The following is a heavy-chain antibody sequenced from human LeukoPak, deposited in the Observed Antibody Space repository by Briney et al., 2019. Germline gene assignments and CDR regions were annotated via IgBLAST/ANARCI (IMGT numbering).Heavy chain of an antibody. D-gene: IGHD2-2*02. CDR3: AKVGGCSSTSCYRAFDI. Sequence: SETLSLTCTVSGGSISSYYWSWIRQPPGKGLEWIGYIYYSGSTIYNPSLKGRVTISVDTSKNQFSLKLSSVTAADTAVYYCAKVGGCSSTSCYRAFDIWGQGTMVTVSS. V-gene: IGHV4-59*01. CDR2: IYYSGST. J-gene: IGHJ3*02. CDR1: GGSISSYY.